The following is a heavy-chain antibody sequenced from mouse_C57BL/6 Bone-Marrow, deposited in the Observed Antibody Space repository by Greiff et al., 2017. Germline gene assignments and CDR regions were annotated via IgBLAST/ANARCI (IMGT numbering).Heavy chain of an antibody. CDR3: ARPDYYGSSYGFAY. CDR1: GFTFSDYG. V-gene: IGHV5-17*01. Sequence: EVMLVESGGGLVKPGGSLKLSCAASGFTFSDYGMHWVRQAPEKGLEWVAYISSGSSTIYYADTVKGRFTISRDNAKNTLFLQMTSLGSEDTAMYYCARPDYYGSSYGFAYWGQGTLVTVSA. CDR2: ISSGSSTI. J-gene: IGHJ3*01. D-gene: IGHD1-1*01.